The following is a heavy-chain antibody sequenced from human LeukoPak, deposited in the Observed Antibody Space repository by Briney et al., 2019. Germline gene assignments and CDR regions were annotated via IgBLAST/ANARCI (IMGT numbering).Heavy chain of an antibody. CDR1: GYTFTDFP. J-gene: IGHJ5*02. V-gene: IGHV1-3*01. Sequence: ASVKVSCKTSGYTFTDFPVNWVRQAPRQGLEWMGWINAGNGNTKYSQKFQGRVTITRDTSASTAYMELSSLRSEDTAVYYCARELPNYDFWSGYLQNWFDPWGQGTLVTVSS. D-gene: IGHD3-3*01. CDR2: INAGNGNT. CDR3: ARELPNYDFWSGYLQNWFDP.